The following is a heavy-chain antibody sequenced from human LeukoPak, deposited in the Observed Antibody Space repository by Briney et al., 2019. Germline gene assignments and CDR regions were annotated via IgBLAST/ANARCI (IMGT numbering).Heavy chain of an antibody. CDR1: GFTFSNSW. CDR2: IRQDGSVK. CDR3: ATSSDAPGNY. V-gene: IGHV3-7*01. Sequence: GGSLRLSCAASGFTFSNSWMSWVRQAPGKGLEWVANIRQDGSVKYYVGSVKGRLTISRDNAENSLYLQMNSLRAEDTAVYYCATSSDAPGNYWGQGTLVTVSS. J-gene: IGHJ4*02.